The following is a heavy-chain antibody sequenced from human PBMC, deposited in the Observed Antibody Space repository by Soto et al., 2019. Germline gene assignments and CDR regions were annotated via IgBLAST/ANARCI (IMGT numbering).Heavy chain of an antibody. CDR2: IYYSGST. J-gene: IGHJ5*02. CDR1: GGSISSYY. Sequence: SETLSLTCTVSGGSISSYYWSWIRQPPGKGLEWIGYIYYSGSTNYNPSLKSRVTISVGTSKNQFSLKLSSVTAADTAVYYCAGWYDSSDGHHNWFDPWGQGTLVTVSS. V-gene: IGHV4-59*01. D-gene: IGHD3-22*01. CDR3: AGWYDSSDGHHNWFDP.